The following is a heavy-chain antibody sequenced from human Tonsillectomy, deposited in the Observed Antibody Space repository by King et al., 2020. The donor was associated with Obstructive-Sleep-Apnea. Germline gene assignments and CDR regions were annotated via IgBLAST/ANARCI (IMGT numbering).Heavy chain of an antibody. V-gene: IGHV2-5*02. J-gene: IGHJ4*02. D-gene: IGHD1-26*01. CDR1: GFSLSASGEG. CDR2: IYWDDDK. Sequence: TLKESGPTLVKPTQTLTLTCTFSGFSLSASGEGVGWIRQPPGKALEWLGLIYWDDDKHYSPSLKSRLTITKDTSKNQVVLTMTNMDSVDTATYYCAHRRPGTYYFDYWGQGTLVTVSS. CDR3: AHRRPGTYYFDY.